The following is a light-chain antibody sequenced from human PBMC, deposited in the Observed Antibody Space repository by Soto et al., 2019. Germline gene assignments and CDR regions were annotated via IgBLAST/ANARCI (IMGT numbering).Light chain of an antibody. V-gene: IGKV3-20*01. CDR2: GPS. CDR1: QSLSSTY. Sequence: EIVLTQSPGTLSLSPGERATLSCRASQSLSSTYLAWHQQKTGQAPRLLIYGPSSRATGIPDRFSGSGSGTDFTLTITRLEPEDFAVYYCQQYDTSPRTFGQGTKVESK. CDR3: QQYDTSPRT. J-gene: IGKJ1*01.